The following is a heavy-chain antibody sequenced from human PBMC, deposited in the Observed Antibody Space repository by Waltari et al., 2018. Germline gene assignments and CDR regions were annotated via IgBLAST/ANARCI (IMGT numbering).Heavy chain of an antibody. CDR1: GFPFSRYW. Sequence: EVQLVESGGGLVQPGGSLRLSCAASGFPFSRYWMSWVRQAPGKGLEWVANIKQDGSEKYYVDSVKGRFTISRDNAKNSLYLQMNSLRAEDTAVYYCASSGNDGAAGYWGQGTLVTVSS. V-gene: IGHV3-7*01. CDR2: IKQDGSEK. CDR3: ASSGNDGAAGY. J-gene: IGHJ4*02. D-gene: IGHD5-12*01.